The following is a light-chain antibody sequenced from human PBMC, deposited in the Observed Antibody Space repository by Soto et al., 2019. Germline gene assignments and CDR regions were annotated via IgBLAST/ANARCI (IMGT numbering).Light chain of an antibody. CDR3: VTWDSNTHVV. V-gene: IGLV4-60*02. CDR1: SGHSSYI. CDR2: LEGSGSY. J-gene: IGLJ2*01. Sequence: QPVLTQSSSASASLGSSVKLTCTLSSGHSSYIIAWHQQQPGKAPRYLMKLEGSGSYNKGSGVPDRFSGSSSGADRYLTISNLQFEDEADYYCVTWDSNTHVVFGGGTKLTVL.